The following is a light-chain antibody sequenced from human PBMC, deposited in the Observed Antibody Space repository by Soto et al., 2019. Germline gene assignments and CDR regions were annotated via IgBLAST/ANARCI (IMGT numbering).Light chain of an antibody. Sequence: DIHMTQSPSTLSASVGDRVTITCRASQSISLWVAWYQQKPGRAPNLLIYKTSSLETGVPSRFSGSGSGTEFTLTISSLQPDDFATYYCQQYKDYSWTFGQGTKVEVK. V-gene: IGKV1-5*03. J-gene: IGKJ1*01. CDR3: QQYKDYSWT. CDR2: KTS. CDR1: QSISLW.